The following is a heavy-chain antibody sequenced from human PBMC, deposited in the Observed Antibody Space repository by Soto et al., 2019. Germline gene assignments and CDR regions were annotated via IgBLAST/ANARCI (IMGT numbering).Heavy chain of an antibody. CDR1: GYTFTGYY. J-gene: IGHJ3*02. Sequence: VKVSCKASGYTFTGYYMHWVRQAPGQGLEWMGWINPNSGGTNYAQKFQGRVTMTRDTSISTAYMELSRLRSDDTAVYYCARDMIWVEWVDAFDIWGQGTMVTVSS. V-gene: IGHV1-2*02. CDR3: ARDMIWVEWVDAFDI. CDR2: INPNSGGT. D-gene: IGHD1-26*01.